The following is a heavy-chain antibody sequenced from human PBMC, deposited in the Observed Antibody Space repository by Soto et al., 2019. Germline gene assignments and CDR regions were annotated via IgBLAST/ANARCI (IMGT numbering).Heavy chain of an antibody. V-gene: IGHV5-51*01. CDR2: IYPADSDT. CDR1: GYSFTSYW. Sequence: RGSLKISCKGSGYSFTSYWIAWVRQMPGKGLEWMGIIYPADSDTRYSPSFQGQVTFSVDKSIRTAYVQWSSLKASDTAMYFCARVIADYGDYFDSWGQGTPVTVSS. J-gene: IGHJ4*02. D-gene: IGHD4-17*01. CDR3: ARVIADYGDYFDS.